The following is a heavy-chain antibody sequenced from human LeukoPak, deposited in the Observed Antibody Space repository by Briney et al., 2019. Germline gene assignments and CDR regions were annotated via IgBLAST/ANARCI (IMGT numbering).Heavy chain of an antibody. CDR3: AKDCYYYYGMDV. V-gene: IGHV3-30*18. Sequence: PGGSLRLSCAASGFTFSSYGLHWVRQAPGKGLEWVAVISYDGSNKYYADSVKGRFTISRDNSKNTLYLQMNSLRAEDTAVYYCAKDCYYYYGMDVWGQGITVTVSS. CDR2: ISYDGSNK. J-gene: IGHJ6*02. CDR1: GFTFSSYG.